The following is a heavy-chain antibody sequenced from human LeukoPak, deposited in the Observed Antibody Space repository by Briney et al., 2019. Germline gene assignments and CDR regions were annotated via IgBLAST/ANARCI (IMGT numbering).Heavy chain of an antibody. Sequence: SETLSLTCTVSGGSISSYYWSWIRQPPGKGLEWIGYIYYSGSTKYNPSLKSRVTISVDTSKSQFSLKLNSVTAADTAVYYCARNHGGWFDSWGQGTLVTVSS. CDR1: GGSISSYY. J-gene: IGHJ5*01. V-gene: IGHV4-59*01. D-gene: IGHD4-23*01. CDR2: IYYSGST. CDR3: ARNHGGWFDS.